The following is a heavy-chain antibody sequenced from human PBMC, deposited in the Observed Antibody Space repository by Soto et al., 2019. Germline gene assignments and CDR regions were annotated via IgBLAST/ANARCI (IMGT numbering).Heavy chain of an antibody. CDR1: RFTVSSNY. CDR3: ARGSHHTPLGY. CDR2: IYSGGST. V-gene: IGHV3-53*01. D-gene: IGHD2-2*02. Sequence: GGSLRVACAASRFTVSSNYVSWVRQAPGKGLEWVSVIYSGGSTYYADSVKGRFTISRDNSKNTLYLQMNSLRAEDTAVYYCARGSHHTPLGYWGQGTLVTVSS. J-gene: IGHJ4*02.